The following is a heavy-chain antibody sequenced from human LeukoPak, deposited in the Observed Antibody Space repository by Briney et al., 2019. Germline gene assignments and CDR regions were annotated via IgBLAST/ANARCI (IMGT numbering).Heavy chain of an antibody. CDR2: INHSGST. Sequence: SETLSLTCAVYGGSFSGYYWSWIRQPPGKGLEWIGEINHSGSTYYNPSLKSRVTISVDRSKNQFSLKLSSVTAADTAVYYCARKNDAFDIWGQGTMVTVSS. J-gene: IGHJ3*02. V-gene: IGHV4-34*01. CDR1: GGSFSGYY. CDR3: ARKNDAFDI.